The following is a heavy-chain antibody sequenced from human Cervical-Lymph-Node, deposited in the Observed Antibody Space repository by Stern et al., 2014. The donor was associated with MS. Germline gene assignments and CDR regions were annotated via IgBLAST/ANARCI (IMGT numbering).Heavy chain of an antibody. CDR1: GFTFSSYS. CDR2: ISSSSSYI. J-gene: IGHJ4*02. D-gene: IGHD6-6*01. Sequence: EVQLVESGGGLVKPGGSLRLSCAASGFTFSSYSMHWVRQAPGKGLEWVSSISSSSSYIYYADSVKGRFTISRDNATNSLYLQMNSLRAEDTAVYYCARDNFEYSTESFDYWGQGTLVSVSS. CDR3: ARDNFEYSTESFDY. V-gene: IGHV3-21*01.